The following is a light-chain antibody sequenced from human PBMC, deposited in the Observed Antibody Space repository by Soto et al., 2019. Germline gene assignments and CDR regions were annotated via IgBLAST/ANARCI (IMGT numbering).Light chain of an antibody. V-gene: IGKV1-12*01. CDR1: QDIRSR. CDR2: GAS. J-gene: IGKJ1*01. Sequence: DIQMTQSPSSVSASMGDRVTIACRASQDIRSRLAWYQQKPGKAPKLLISGASSLQSGVPSRFSGNASGADFTLTISSLQPEDFATYYCQQAHSFPWTFGQGTKLEIK. CDR3: QQAHSFPWT.